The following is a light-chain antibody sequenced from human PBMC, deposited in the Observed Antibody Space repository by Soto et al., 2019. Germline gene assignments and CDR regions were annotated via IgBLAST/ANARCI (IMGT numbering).Light chain of an antibody. CDR1: QSVTTN. CDR3: QQHNNWPPWT. CDR2: GAS. V-gene: IGKV3-15*01. J-gene: IGKJ1*01. Sequence: EIVMTQSPATLSVSPGERATLSCRASQSVTTNLAWYQQKPGQAPRLLMYGASTRATGIPDRFSASGSGTEFTLTISGLQSEDFAVYYGQQHNNWPPWTFGQGTKVEIK.